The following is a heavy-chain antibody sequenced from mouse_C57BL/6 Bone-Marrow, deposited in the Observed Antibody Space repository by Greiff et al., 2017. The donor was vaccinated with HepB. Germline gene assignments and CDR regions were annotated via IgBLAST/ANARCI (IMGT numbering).Heavy chain of an antibody. CDR3: AEYYYGSSPHWYFEV. CDR2: INPSNGGT. Sequence: QVQLQQPGTELVKPGASVKLSCKASGYTFTSYWMPWVKQRPGQGLEWIGNINPSNGGTNYNEKFKSKATLTVDKSSSTAYMQLSSLTSEDSAVYYCAEYYYGSSPHWYFEVWGTGTTVTVAS. J-gene: IGHJ1*03. V-gene: IGHV1-53*01. D-gene: IGHD1-1*01. CDR1: GYTFTSYW.